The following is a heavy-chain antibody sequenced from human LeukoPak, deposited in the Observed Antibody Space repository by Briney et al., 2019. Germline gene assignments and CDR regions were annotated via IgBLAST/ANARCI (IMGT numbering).Heavy chain of an antibody. CDR2: IYYSGST. CDR1: GGSISSYY. V-gene: IGHV4-59*08. CDR3: ARLPSDLGYFDY. Sequence: PSETLSLTCTLSGGSISSYYWSWIRQSPGKGLEWIGYIYYSGSTKYNPSLKSRVIISVDTSKKQFSLKLSSVTAADTAVYYCARLPSDLGYFDYWGQGTLVTVSS. J-gene: IGHJ4*02. D-gene: IGHD3-3*01.